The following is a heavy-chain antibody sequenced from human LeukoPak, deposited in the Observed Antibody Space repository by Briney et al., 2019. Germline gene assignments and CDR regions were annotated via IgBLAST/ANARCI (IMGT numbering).Heavy chain of an antibody. Sequence: ASVKVSCKASGYTFTSYDINWVRQATGQGLEWMGWMNPNSGNTGYAQKFQGRVTITRNTSISTAYMELSSLRSEDTAVYYCARLQRIGRRNKWYYMDVWGKGTTVTVSS. CDR3: ARLQRIGRRNKWYYMDV. CDR1: GYTFTSYD. J-gene: IGHJ6*03. CDR2: MNPNSGNT. D-gene: IGHD1-26*01. V-gene: IGHV1-8*03.